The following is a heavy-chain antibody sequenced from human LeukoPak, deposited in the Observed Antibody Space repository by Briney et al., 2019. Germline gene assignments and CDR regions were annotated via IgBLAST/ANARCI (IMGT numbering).Heavy chain of an antibody. CDR1: GGSISSYY. CDR2: IYYSGST. Sequence: SETLSLTCTVSGGSISSYYWSWIRQPPGKGLEWIGYIYYSGSTNYNPSLKSRVTISVDTSKNQFSLKLSSVTAADTAVYYCARDREIYCSGGSCSSDYYYYMDVWGKGTTVTISS. J-gene: IGHJ6*03. CDR3: ARDREIYCSGGSCSSDYYYYMDV. D-gene: IGHD2-15*01. V-gene: IGHV4-59*01.